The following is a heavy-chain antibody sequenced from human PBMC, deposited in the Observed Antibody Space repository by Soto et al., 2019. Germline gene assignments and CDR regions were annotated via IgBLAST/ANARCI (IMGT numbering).Heavy chain of an antibody. V-gene: IGHV3-30*03. Sequence: VQLVESGGGMVQPGRSLRLSCAASGFTFSSYGMHWVRQAPGKGLEWVAVISYDGGNKYYADSVKGRFTISRDNSKNTLYLQMNSLRAEDTAVYYCAPWFGAFDYWGQGTLVTVSS. CDR1: GFTFSSYG. CDR2: ISYDGGNK. J-gene: IGHJ4*02. D-gene: IGHD3-10*01. CDR3: APWFGAFDY.